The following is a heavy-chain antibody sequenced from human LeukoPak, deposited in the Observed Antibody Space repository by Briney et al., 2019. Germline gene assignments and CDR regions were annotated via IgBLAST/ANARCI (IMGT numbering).Heavy chain of an antibody. CDR2: ISGSGGST. D-gene: IGHD4-4*01. CDR3: AKDVLYSNPYYYYYGMDV. CDR1: GFTFSSYA. J-gene: IGHJ6*02. V-gene: IGHV3-23*01. Sequence: GGSLRLSCAASGFTFSSYAMSWVRQAPGKGLEWVSAISGSGGSTYYADSVKGRFTISRDNSKDTPYLQMNSLRAEDTAVYYCAKDVLYSNPYYYYYGMDVWGQGTTVTVSS.